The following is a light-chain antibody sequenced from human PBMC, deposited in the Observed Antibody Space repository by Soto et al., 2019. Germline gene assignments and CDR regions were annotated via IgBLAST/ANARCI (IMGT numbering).Light chain of an antibody. Sequence: EIMMTQSPATLSVSPGERATLSCRASQSVNSNLAWYQQKPGQAPRLLIYGASTRATGFPARFSGSGSGTEFTLTISSLQSEDFAVYYCQQYNNWPPTYTFGQGTKLEIK. J-gene: IGKJ2*01. V-gene: IGKV3-15*01. CDR2: GAS. CDR1: QSVNSN. CDR3: QQYNNWPPTYT.